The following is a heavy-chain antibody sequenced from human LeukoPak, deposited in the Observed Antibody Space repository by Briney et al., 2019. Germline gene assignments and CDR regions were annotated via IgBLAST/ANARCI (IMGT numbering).Heavy chain of an antibody. CDR2: ISGSGVST. CDR3: ARDPDEKASYGMDV. D-gene: IGHD1-26*01. CDR1: GFTFSSYA. Sequence: QSGGSLRLSCAASGFTFSSYALTWVRQAPGKGLECVSRISGSGVSTYYADSVKGRFTISRDNSKNSLYLQMNSLRAEDTAVYYCARDPDEKASYGMDVWGQGTTVTVSS. J-gene: IGHJ6*02. V-gene: IGHV3-23*01.